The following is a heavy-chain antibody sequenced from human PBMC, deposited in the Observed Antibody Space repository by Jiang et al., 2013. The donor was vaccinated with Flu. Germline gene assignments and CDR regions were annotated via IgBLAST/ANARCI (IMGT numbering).Heavy chain of an antibody. D-gene: IGHD3-22*01. CDR3: ARTPGSGYLEGYYFDY. CDR1: GGSISSGGYY. J-gene: IGHJ4*02. Sequence: GLVKPSQTLSLTCTVSGGSISSGGYYWSWIRQHPGKGLEWIGYIYYSGSTYYNPSLKSLVTISVDTSKNQFSLKLSSVTAADTAVYYCARTPGSGYLEGYYFDYWGQGTLVTVSS. CDR2: IYYSGST. V-gene: IGHV4-31*01.